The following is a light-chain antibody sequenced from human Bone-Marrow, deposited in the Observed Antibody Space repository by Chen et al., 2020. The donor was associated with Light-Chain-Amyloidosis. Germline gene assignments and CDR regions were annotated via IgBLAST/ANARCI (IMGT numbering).Light chain of an antibody. CDR2: STT. J-gene: IGLJ3*02. CDR3: VLYVGSGIWV. CDR1: SGSVSTNYY. V-gene: IGLV8-61*01. Sequence: QTVVTQEPSFSVSPGGTVTLTCGLSSGSVSTNYYPAWYQQTPGQAPRTLIYSTTPRSSGVPDRFSGSILGNKAALTITGAQADDESDYYCVLYVGSGIWVFGGGTKLTVL.